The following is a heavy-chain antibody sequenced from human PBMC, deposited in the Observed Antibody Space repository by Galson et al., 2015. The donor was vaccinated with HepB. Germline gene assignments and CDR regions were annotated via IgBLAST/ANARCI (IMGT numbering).Heavy chain of an antibody. D-gene: IGHD2-15*01. Sequence: SVKVSCKASGYTFTSYYMHWVRQAPGQGLEWMGIINPSGDSTRYEQKFQGRVTMTRDTSTSTVYMEMSSLRSEDTAVYYCARADLVAKSGNFDYWGQGTLVTVSS. J-gene: IGHJ4*02. CDR2: INPSGDST. CDR1: GYTFTSYY. V-gene: IGHV1-46*01. CDR3: ARADLVAKSGNFDY.